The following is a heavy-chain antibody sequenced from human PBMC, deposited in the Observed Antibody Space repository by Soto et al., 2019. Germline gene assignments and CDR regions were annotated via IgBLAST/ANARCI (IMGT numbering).Heavy chain of an antibody. J-gene: IGHJ6*02. CDR2: IDPSDSYT. Sequence: GQTLKLTCTVSRYSFTHYYISWVRRLPGKGLEWMGRIDPSDSYTNYSPSFQGHVTISADKSISTAYLQWSSLKASDTAMYYCARHPHSSSSKYYYYYGMDVWGQGTTVTFS. D-gene: IGHD6-6*01. V-gene: IGHV5-10-1*01. CDR1: RYSFTHYY. CDR3: ARHPHSSSSKYYYYYGMDV.